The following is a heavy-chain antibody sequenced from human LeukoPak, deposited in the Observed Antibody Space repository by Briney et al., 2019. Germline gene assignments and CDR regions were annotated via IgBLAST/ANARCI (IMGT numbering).Heavy chain of an antibody. CDR1: GGSFSGYY. D-gene: IGHD4-23*01. CDR2: INHSGST. Sequence: PSETLSLTCAVYGGSFSGYYWSWIRQPPGKELEWIGEINHSGSTNYNPSLKSRVTISVDTSKNQFSLKLSSVTAADTAVYYCARGLTVGPIDYWGQGTLVTVSS. V-gene: IGHV4-34*01. CDR3: ARGLTVGPIDY. J-gene: IGHJ4*02.